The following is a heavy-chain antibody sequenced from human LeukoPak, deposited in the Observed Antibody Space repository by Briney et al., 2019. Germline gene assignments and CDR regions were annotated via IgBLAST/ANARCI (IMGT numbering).Heavy chain of an antibody. J-gene: IGHJ4*02. V-gene: IGHV4-39*01. CDR1: GVSISSTSYA. Sequence: SETLSLTCTVSGVSISSTSYAWGWSRQPPGKGLEWLGNIYNSGSSNYSPSLRSRVSISVDTSKNQFSLRLRSVTAADTAVYYCGRDTHLESWGQGILVTVFS. CDR2: IYNSGSS. CDR3: GRDTHLES.